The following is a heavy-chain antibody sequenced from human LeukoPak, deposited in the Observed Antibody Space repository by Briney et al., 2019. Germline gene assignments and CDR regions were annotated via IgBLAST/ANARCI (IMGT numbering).Heavy chain of an antibody. V-gene: IGHV4-34*01. D-gene: IGHD3-10*01. CDR2: INHSGST. J-gene: IGHJ4*02. CDR3: ASPWGYGSGI. Sequence: GSLRLSCAASGFTFNNGPMSWVRQAPGKGLEWIGEINHSGSTNYNPSLKSRVTISVDTSKKQFSLKLSSVTAADTAMYYCASPWGYGSGIWGQGTLVTVSS. CDR1: GFTFNNGP.